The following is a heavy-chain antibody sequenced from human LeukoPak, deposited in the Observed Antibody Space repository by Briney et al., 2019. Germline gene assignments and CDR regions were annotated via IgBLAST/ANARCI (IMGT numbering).Heavy chain of an antibody. CDR3: ARDRRVRGVKVSLNGTNYYYYGMDV. CDR2: IYYSGST. D-gene: IGHD3-10*01. J-gene: IGHJ6*02. V-gene: IGHV4-39*07. CDR1: GGSISSSSYY. Sequence: KASETLSLTCTVSGGSISSSSYYWGWIRQPPGKGLEWIGSIYYSGSTYYNPSLKSRVTISVDTSKNQFSLKLSSVTAADTAVYYCARDRRVRGVKVSLNGTNYYYYGMDVWGQGTTVTVSS.